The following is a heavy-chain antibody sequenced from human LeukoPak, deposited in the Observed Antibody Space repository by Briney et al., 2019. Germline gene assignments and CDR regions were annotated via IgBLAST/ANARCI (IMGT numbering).Heavy chain of an antibody. Sequence: ASVKVSCKASGFTFTSSAMQWVRQARGQRLEWIGWIVVGSGNTNYAQKFQERVTITRDMSTSTAYMELSSLRSEDTAVYYCAAWGIVGATDYYYYGMDVWGQGTTVTVSS. CDR2: IVVGSGNT. J-gene: IGHJ6*02. CDR1: GFTFTSSA. D-gene: IGHD1-26*01. V-gene: IGHV1-58*02. CDR3: AAWGIVGATDYYYYGMDV.